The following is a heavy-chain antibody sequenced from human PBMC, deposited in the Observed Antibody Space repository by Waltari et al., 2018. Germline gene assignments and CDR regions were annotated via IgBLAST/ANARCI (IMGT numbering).Heavy chain of an antibody. J-gene: IGHJ4*02. CDR2: ISSSSSYK. CDR1: GFPFSRYS. V-gene: IGHV3-21*01. CDR3: ARVGYSSGNDY. Sequence: EVQLVESGGGLVKPGGSLRLSCAASGFPFSRYSMTWVRQAPGKGLGGVSSISSSSSYKYYADSVKGRFTISRDNAKNSLYLQRNSLRAEDTAVYYCARVGYSSGNDYWGQGTLVTVSS. D-gene: IGHD6-19*01.